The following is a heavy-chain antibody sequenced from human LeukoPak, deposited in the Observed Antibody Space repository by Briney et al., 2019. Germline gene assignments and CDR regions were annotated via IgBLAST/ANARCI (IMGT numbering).Heavy chain of an antibody. CDR1: GGSISSYC. CDR2: IYYSGST. Sequence: PSETLSLTCTVSGGSISSYCWSWIRQPPGKGLEWIGYIYYSGSTNYNPSLKSRVTISVDTSKNQFSLKLSSVTAADTAVYYCARHYEITMVRGVIIPNAFDIWGQGTMVTVSS. V-gene: IGHV4-59*08. D-gene: IGHD3-10*01. J-gene: IGHJ3*02. CDR3: ARHYEITMVRGVIIPNAFDI.